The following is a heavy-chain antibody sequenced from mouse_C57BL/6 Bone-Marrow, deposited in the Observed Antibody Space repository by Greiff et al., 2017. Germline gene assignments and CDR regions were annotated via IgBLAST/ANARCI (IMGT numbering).Heavy chain of an antibody. V-gene: IGHV1-52*01. CDR3: AGDGGCSYWAMDY. CDR1: GYTFTSYW. Sequence: VQLQQPGAELVRPGSSVKLSCKASGYTFTSYWMHWVKQRPIQGLEWIGDIDPSDSETHYNQKFKGKATLTVDTSSSTAYMQLSSLTSEDSAVYECAGDGGCSYWAMDYWGQGTSVTVSS. CDR2: IDPSDSET. D-gene: IGHD1-1*01. J-gene: IGHJ4*01.